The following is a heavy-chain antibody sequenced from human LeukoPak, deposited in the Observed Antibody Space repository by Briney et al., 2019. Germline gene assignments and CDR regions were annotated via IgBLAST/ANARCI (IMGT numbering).Heavy chain of an antibody. CDR1: GFTFSSYG. CDR3: AKSSAWGYYDFWSGYPNYYYMDV. J-gene: IGHJ6*03. CDR2: IWYDGSNK. V-gene: IGHV3-33*06. D-gene: IGHD3-3*01. Sequence: GGSLRLSCAASGFTFSSYGMHWVRQAPGKGLEWVAVIWYDGSNKYYADSVKGRFTISRDNSKNTLYLQMNSLRAEDTAVYYCAKSSAWGYYDFWSGYPNYYYMDVWGKGTTVTVSS.